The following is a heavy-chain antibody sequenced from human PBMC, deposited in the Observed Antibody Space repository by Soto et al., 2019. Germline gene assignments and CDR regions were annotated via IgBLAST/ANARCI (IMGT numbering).Heavy chain of an antibody. V-gene: IGHV1-2*02. CDR2: GNPNLGNT. D-gene: IGHD1-26*01. CDR1: GYTFTDTF. J-gene: IGHJ4*02. Sequence: QVQLVQSGAEVKRPGASVKVSCRASGYTFTDTFIHWLRQAPGQRPEWMGWGNPNLGNTHYARKFQGRVSLTRDTSINTAYMELVRLESDDSAFYFCARAMPRAVLGFDYWGQGTLVTVSS. CDR3: ARAMPRAVLGFDY.